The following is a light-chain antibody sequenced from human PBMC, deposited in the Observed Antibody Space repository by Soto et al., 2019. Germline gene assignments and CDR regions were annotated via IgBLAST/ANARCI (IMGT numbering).Light chain of an antibody. CDR2: DAS. CDR1: QSINTY. CDR3: QQRGDWPLT. V-gene: IGKV3-11*01. J-gene: IGKJ3*01. Sequence: EIVLTQSPATLYLSPGERATLACRASQSINTYLAWYQQKPGQAPKLLISDASKRDTGIPARFSGSGSGADFTLTISSLESEDFAIYYCQQRGDWPLTFGPGTKVDIK.